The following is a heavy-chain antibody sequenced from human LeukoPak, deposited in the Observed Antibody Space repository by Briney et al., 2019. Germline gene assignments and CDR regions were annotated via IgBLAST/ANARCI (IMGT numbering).Heavy chain of an antibody. CDR1: GFTFSDYY. Sequence: GGSLRLSCAASGFTFSDYYMSWVRQAPGKGLEWVSYISSSGSTIYYADSVKGRFTISRDNAKNSLYLQMNSLRAEDTAVYFCARVGSGLNLYYFDYWGQGILVTVSS. J-gene: IGHJ4*02. CDR2: ISSSGSTI. D-gene: IGHD3-3*01. CDR3: ARVGSGLNLYYFDY. V-gene: IGHV3-11*01.